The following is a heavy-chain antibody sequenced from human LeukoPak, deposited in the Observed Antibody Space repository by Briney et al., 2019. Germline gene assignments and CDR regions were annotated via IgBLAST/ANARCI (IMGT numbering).Heavy chain of an antibody. J-gene: IGHJ4*02. Sequence: SETLSLTCAVYGGSFSGYYWSWIRQPPGKGLEWIGEINHSGSTNYNPSLKSRVTISVDTSKNQFSLKLSSVTAADTAVYHCAVRRPRWLQCYWGQGTLVTVSS. D-gene: IGHD5-24*01. CDR1: GGSFSGYY. V-gene: IGHV4-34*01. CDR2: INHSGST. CDR3: AVRRPRWLQCY.